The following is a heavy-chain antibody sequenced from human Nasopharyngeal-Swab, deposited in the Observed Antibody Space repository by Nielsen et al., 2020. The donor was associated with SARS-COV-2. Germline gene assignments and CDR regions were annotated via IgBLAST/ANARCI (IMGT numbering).Heavy chain of an antibody. CDR3: ARESSAADY. CDR1: DFTFSHYW. V-gene: IGHV3-7*01. CDR2: INHDGSQK. Sequence: GGSLRLSCGASDFTFSHYWMSWVRQAPGKGLEWVATINHDGSQKYYVDSVKGRFTISRDNSKNSIYLQMDRLRVEDTAVYYCARESSAADYWGQGTLVTVSS. D-gene: IGHD6-13*01. J-gene: IGHJ1*01.